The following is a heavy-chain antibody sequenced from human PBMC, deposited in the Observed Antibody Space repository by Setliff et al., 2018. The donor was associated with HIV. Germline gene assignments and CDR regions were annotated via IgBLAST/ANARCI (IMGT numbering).Heavy chain of an antibody. CDR3: ARGRLMGSSVLFFDF. D-gene: IGHD2-21*01. Sequence: LSLTCDVSGDSFTTTSHSWAWLRQPAGRGLEWIGHVYSRGNTDYNPSLASRVSILMSTSEIQFSLTLNSVTAADTAKYYCARGRLMGSSVLFFDFWGQGILVTVS. J-gene: IGHJ4*02. CDR1: GDSFTTTSHS. V-gene: IGHV4-61*09. CDR2: VYSRGNT.